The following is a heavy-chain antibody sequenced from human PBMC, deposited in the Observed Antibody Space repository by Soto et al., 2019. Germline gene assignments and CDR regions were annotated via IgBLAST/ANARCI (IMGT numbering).Heavy chain of an antibody. CDR1: GYTFSSYW. CDR3: ARLNVDTAMVGGMDG. J-gene: IGHJ6*02. Sequence: PGESLKISCKASGYTFSSYWIGWVRQMPGGGLEWMGIIYPGDSDTRTSPSFQGQVTISADKSISTAYLQWSSLKASDTAMYYCARLNVDTAMVGGMDGWGQGTTVTVSS. D-gene: IGHD5-18*01. V-gene: IGHV5-51*01. CDR2: IYPGDSDT.